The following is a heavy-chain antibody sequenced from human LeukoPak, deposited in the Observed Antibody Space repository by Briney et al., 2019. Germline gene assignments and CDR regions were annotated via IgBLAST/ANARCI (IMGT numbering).Heavy chain of an antibody. Sequence: SETLSLTCTVSGGSISSYYWSWIRQPPGKGLEWIGYIYYSGSTNYNPSLKSRVTISVDTSKNRFSLKLSSVTAADTGVYYRARQGGFNYYGSGSYYNGPKLSFDYWGQGTLVTVSS. CDR3: ARQGGFNYYGSGSYYNGPKLSFDY. V-gene: IGHV4-59*08. J-gene: IGHJ4*02. CDR1: GGSISSYY. CDR2: IYYSGST. D-gene: IGHD3-10*01.